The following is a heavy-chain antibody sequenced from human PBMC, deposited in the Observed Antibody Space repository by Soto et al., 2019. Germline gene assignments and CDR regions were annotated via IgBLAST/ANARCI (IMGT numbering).Heavy chain of an antibody. CDR2: IIPIIGTA. J-gene: IGHJ6*02. CDR3: ARVTTEVRGELLLIYGMDV. Sequence: QVQLVQSGAEVKKPGSSVKVSCKASGCTFISYAINWVRQAPGQGLEWMGGIIPIIGTANYAQKFQGRVTSTADESTSPAYMELSRLRSEDTDVYYCARVTTEVRGELLLIYGMDVWGQGTTVTVS. CDR1: GCTFISYA. V-gene: IGHV1-69*12. D-gene: IGHD1-26*01.